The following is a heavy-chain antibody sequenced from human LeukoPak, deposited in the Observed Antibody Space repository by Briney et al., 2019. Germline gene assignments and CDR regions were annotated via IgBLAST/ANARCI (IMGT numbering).Heavy chain of an antibody. CDR1: GFTFSTFA. J-gene: IGHJ4*02. V-gene: IGHV3-23*01. Sequence: GGSLRLSCEASGFTFSTFAMIWVRQPPGKGLEWVSSIFPSGGEIHYADSVRGRFTISRDNSKSTLSLQMNSLRAEDTAVYYCARDLDYYDSSGYFYWGQGTLVTVSS. CDR2: IFPSGGEI. D-gene: IGHD3-22*01. CDR3: ARDLDYYDSSGYFY.